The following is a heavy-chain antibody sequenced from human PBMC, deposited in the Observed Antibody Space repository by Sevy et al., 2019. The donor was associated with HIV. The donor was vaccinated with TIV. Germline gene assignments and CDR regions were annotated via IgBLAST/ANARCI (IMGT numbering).Heavy chain of an antibody. CDR1: GFTFSSYW. D-gene: IGHD2-15*01. CDR3: ARYVVVVAATAYFDY. V-gene: IGHV3-7*01. Sequence: GGSLRLSCAASGFTFSSYWMSWVRQAPGKGLEWVANIKKDGSGKYYVDSVKGRFTISRDNAKNSLYLQMNSLRAEDTAVYYCARYVVVVAATAYFDYWGQGTLVTVSS. J-gene: IGHJ4*02. CDR2: IKKDGSGK.